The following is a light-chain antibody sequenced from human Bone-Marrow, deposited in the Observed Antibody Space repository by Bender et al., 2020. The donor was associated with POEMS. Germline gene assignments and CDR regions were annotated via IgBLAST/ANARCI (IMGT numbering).Light chain of an antibody. J-gene: IGLJ2*01. Sequence: QSVLTQSSSASATPGQRVTISCSGRTSNIGSNFVYWYQQLAGTAPKLLIYRDNQRPSGVPDRFSASKSGTSASLAIGGLRSEDEADYYCAAWDDGLNAVVFGGGTKLTVL. V-gene: IGLV1-47*01. CDR3: AAWDDGLNAVV. CDR1: TSNIGSNF. CDR2: RDN.